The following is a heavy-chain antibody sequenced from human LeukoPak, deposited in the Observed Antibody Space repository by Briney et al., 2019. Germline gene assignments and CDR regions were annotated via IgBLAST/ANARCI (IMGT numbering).Heavy chain of an antibody. J-gene: IGHJ4*02. V-gene: IGHV4-30-2*01. Sequence: SETLSLTCTVSGGSISSGGYYWSWIRQPPGKGLEWVGYIRHNGNTYYNPSLKSRVTISADRSKNQFSLNLNSVTVADTAIYYCMRGGIGYDSDYWGQGTLVTVSS. CDR1: GGSISSGGYY. D-gene: IGHD5-12*01. CDR3: MRGGIGYDSDY. CDR2: IRHNGNT.